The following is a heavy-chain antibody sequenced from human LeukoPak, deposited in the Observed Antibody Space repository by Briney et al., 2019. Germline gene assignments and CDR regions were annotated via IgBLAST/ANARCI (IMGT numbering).Heavy chain of an antibody. Sequence: SETLSLTCTVSGDSISSFYWVWIRQPAGKGLEWIGRIHSSGHTNYNPPLKSRVAMSIDTSKNQFSLKVTSVTAADTAVYYCARSDNYGSGSFDYWGQGTLVTVSS. V-gene: IGHV4-4*07. CDR2: IHSSGHT. CDR3: ARSDNYGSGSFDY. CDR1: GDSISSFY. D-gene: IGHD3-10*01. J-gene: IGHJ4*02.